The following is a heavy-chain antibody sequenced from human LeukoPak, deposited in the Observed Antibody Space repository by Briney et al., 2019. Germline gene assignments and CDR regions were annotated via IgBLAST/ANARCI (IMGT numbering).Heavy chain of an antibody. Sequence: SETLSLTCTVAGGSISSGGYYWSWIRQPAGKGLEWIGRIYTSGSTNYNPSLKSRVTMSVDTSKNQFSLKLSSVTAADTAVYYCARDGYSSSWYWSYNWFDPWGQGTLVTVSS. CDR1: GGSISSGGYY. CDR3: ARDGYSSSWYWSYNWFDP. V-gene: IGHV4-61*02. D-gene: IGHD6-13*01. J-gene: IGHJ5*02. CDR2: IYTSGST.